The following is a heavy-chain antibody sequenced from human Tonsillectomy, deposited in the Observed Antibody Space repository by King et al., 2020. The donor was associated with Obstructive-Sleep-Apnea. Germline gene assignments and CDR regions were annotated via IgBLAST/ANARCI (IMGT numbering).Heavy chain of an antibody. D-gene: IGHD6-13*01. Sequence: VQLVESGAEVKKPGASVKVSCKASGYTFTGYYMHWVRQAPGQGLEGMGWINPNSVGTNYAQKFQGRVTMTRDPSISTAYMGLSRLRSDDTAVYYCAREQQLVQGDGYYYYYYGMDVWGQGTTVTVSS. V-gene: IGHV1-2*02. CDR1: GYTFTGYY. CDR3: AREQQLVQGDGYYYYYYGMDV. CDR2: INPNSVGT. J-gene: IGHJ6*02.